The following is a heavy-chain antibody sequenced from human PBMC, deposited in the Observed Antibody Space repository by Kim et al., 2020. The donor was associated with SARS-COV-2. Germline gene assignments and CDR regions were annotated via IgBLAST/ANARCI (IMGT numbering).Heavy chain of an antibody. D-gene: IGHD5-18*01. CDR3: ARGGGDTAMPLGY. CDR1: GFTFSSYG. Sequence: GGSLRLSCAASGFTFSSYGMHWVRQAPGKGLEWVAVIWYDGSNKYYADSVKGRFTISRDNSKNTLYLQMNSLRAEDTAVYYCARGGGDTAMPLGYWGQGTLVTVSS. J-gene: IGHJ4*02. CDR2: IWYDGSNK. V-gene: IGHV3-33*01.